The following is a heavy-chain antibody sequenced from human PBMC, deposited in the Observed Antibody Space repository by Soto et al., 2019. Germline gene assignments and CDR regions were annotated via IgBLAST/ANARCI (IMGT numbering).Heavy chain of an antibody. Sequence: PGGSLRLSCAASGFTFSSYAMHWVRQAPGKGLEWVAVISYDGSNKYYADSVKGRFTISRDNSKNTLYLQMNSLRAEDTAVYYCARTDTGDYWGQGTLVTVSS. V-gene: IGHV3-30-3*01. CDR1: GFTFSSYA. CDR2: ISYDGSNK. J-gene: IGHJ4*02. D-gene: IGHD4-17*01. CDR3: ARTDTGDY.